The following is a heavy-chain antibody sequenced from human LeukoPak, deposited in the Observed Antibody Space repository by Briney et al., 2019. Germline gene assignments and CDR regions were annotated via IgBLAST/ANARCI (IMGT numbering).Heavy chain of an antibody. Sequence: GASVKVSCKASGGTFSSYAISWVRQAPGQGLEWMGRIIPIFCIANYAQKFQGRVTITADKSTSTAYMELSSLRSEDTAVYYCARESGRNIVVVPAAITPAYYGMDVWGQGTTVTVSS. CDR2: IIPIFCIA. CDR1: GGTFSSYA. V-gene: IGHV1-69*04. D-gene: IGHD2-2*02. CDR3: ARESGRNIVVVPAAITPAYYGMDV. J-gene: IGHJ6*02.